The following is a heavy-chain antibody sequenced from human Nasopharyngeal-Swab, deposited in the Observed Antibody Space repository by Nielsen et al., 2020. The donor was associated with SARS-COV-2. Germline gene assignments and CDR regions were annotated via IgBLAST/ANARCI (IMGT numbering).Heavy chain of an antibody. V-gene: IGHV5-51*01. CDR1: GYSFTTYW. D-gene: IGHD1-14*01. Sequence: KVSCKGSGYSFTTYWIGWVRQMPGKGLEWMGVIYPGDSDTRYSPSFQGQVTISADKSISTAYLQWSSLKASDTAMHYCARLSGGTLDYWGQGTLVTVSS. J-gene: IGHJ4*02. CDR2: IYPGDSDT. CDR3: ARLSGGTLDY.